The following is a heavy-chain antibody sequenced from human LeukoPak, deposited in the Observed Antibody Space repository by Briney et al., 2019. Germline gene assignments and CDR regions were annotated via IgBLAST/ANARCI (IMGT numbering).Heavy chain of an antibody. V-gene: IGHV3-33*01. Sequence: GRSLRPSCAASGFPFSSYGMHWVRHAPGKGLEWVARLVYDARSDYANSVKGRLSISRDDSKNTLLLDMSNLRVEVTALYYCARDLSAAFDFWGQGALVTVSS. J-gene: IGHJ4*02. CDR1: GFPFSSYG. CDR3: ARDLSAAFDF. CDR2: LVYDARS. D-gene: IGHD6-19*01.